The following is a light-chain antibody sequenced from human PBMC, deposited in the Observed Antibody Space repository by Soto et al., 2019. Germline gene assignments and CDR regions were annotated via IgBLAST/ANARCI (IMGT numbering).Light chain of an antibody. J-gene: IGKJ2*01. CDR3: QQYGSSPPT. CDR2: GTS. V-gene: IGKV3-20*01. Sequence: ETVLTQSPGTLYLSPGERATLYCWASQSVSRSSAWYQQKPGQAPRLLLYGTSSRAIGVPDRFSGSGSGTYVTLTISRREPEDFAVYFWQQYGSSPPTFGRGTRRQIK. CDR1: QSVSRS.